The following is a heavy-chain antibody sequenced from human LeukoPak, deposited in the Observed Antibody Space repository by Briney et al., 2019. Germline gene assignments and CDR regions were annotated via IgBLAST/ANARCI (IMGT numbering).Heavy chain of an antibody. Sequence: PSETLSLTCTVSGGSISSYYWSWIRQPPGKGLEWIGYIYYSGSTNYNPSLKSRVTISVDTSTTQFSLKLSSVTAADTAVYYCARLSPPYYYDSSGYVLDYWGQGTLVTVSS. CDR3: ARLSPPYYYDSSGYVLDY. J-gene: IGHJ4*02. CDR2: IYYSGST. D-gene: IGHD3-22*01. CDR1: GGSISSYY. V-gene: IGHV4-59*08.